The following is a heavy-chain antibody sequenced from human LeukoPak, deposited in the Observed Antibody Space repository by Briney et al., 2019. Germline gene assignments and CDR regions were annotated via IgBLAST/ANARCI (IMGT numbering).Heavy chain of an antibody. CDR1: GGSISSSSYY. Sequence: SETLSLTCTVSGGSISSSSYYWGWIRQPPGKGLEWIGSIYYSGSTYYNPSLKSRVTMSVDTSKNQFSLTLSSVTAADTALYYCARDGVWFGELLGYYYYMDVWGKGTTVTVSS. J-gene: IGHJ6*03. CDR3: ARDGVWFGELLGYYYYMDV. V-gene: IGHV4-39*07. CDR2: IYYSGST. D-gene: IGHD3-10*01.